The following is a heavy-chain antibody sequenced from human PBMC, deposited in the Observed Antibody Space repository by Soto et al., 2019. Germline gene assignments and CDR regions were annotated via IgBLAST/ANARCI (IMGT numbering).Heavy chain of an antibody. CDR2: LNPSGSNT. Sequence: GGSLRLSCAASGLTLSRHAMTWARQAPGKGLEWVATLNPSGSNTHYADSVKGRFTISRDNSRNTVDLQMNNLRAEDTALYYCVSRVSAHFDYWGQGTLVTVSS. V-gene: IGHV3-23*01. CDR3: VSRVSAHFDY. J-gene: IGHJ4*02. CDR1: GLTLSRHA. D-gene: IGHD2-8*01.